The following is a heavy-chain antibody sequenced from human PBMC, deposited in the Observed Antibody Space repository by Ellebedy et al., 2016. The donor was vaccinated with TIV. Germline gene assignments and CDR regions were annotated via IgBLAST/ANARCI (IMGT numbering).Heavy chain of an antibody. CDR3: ARVAAGDSRGFLH. D-gene: IGHD2-21*02. CDR2: INSDGSST. CDR1: GFTFSTYW. V-gene: IGHV3-74*01. Sequence: GESLKISXAASGFTFSTYWMHWVRQAPGKGLMWVSRINSDGSSTIYPDSVKGRFTISRDNAKNTLYLQMNSLRAEDTAVYYCARVAAGDSRGFLHWGQGTRVTVSP. J-gene: IGHJ1*01.